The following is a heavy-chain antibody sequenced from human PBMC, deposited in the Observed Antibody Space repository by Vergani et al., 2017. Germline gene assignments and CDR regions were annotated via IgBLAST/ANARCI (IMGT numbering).Heavy chain of an antibody. D-gene: IGHD2-15*01. J-gene: IGHJ4*02. CDR2: ISHSGYT. Sequence: QVQLQESGPGLVKPSETLSLTCIVSGGSISPYYWGWIRQPPGKGLEWIGSISHSGYTFYSPSLKSRVSMSVDTSKNQFSLRVNSVTAADTAVYYCVRDPWESGGPYSGCWGRGTLVSVSS. V-gene: IGHV4-38-2*02. CDR1: GGSISPYY. CDR3: VRDPWESGGPYSGC.